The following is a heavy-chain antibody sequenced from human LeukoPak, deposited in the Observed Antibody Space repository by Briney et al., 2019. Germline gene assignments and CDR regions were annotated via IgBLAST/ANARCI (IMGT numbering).Heavy chain of an antibody. CDR3: ARVRRDDYGVSYYFDY. CDR1: GGSISSYY. Sequence: KPSETLSPTCTVSGGSISSYYWSWIRQPPGKGLEWIAYISDIGSINYDPSLKSRVTISLDTSKKQFSLKLSSVTAADTAVYYCARVRRDDYGVSYYFDYWGQGTLVTVSS. J-gene: IGHJ4*02. V-gene: IGHV4-59*01. D-gene: IGHD4-17*01. CDR2: ISDIGSI.